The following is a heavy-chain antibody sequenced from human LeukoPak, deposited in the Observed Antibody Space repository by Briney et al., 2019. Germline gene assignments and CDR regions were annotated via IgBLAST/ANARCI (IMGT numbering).Heavy chain of an antibody. Sequence: SETLSLTCNVSGGSISNYLWSWIRQPAGKGLEWIGRIYTSGSTNYNPSLKSRVTMSVDTSKNQFSLKLSSVTAADTAVYYCARSAYSSLDAFDIWGQGTMVTVSS. J-gene: IGHJ3*02. D-gene: IGHD6-6*01. CDR2: IYTSGST. CDR1: GGSISNYL. CDR3: ARSAYSSLDAFDI. V-gene: IGHV4-4*07.